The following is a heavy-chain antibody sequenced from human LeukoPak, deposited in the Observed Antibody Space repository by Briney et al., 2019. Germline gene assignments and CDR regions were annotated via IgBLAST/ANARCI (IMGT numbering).Heavy chain of an antibody. D-gene: IGHD2-2*01. J-gene: IGHJ4*02. Sequence: HPGGSLRLSCAASGFTFSSYSMNWVRQAPGKGLEWVSYISSSSSTIYYADSVKGRFTISRDNAKNSLYLQMNSLRAEDMALYYCAKAQGEYCSSTSCSEYYFDYWGQGTLVTVSS. CDR1: GFTFSSYS. V-gene: IGHV3-48*04. CDR2: ISSSSSTI. CDR3: AKAQGEYCSSTSCSEYYFDY.